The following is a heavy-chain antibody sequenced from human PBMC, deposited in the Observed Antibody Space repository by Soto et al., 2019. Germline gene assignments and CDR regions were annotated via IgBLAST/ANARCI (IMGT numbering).Heavy chain of an antibody. D-gene: IGHD3-9*01. CDR3: ARGLGLGDY. CDR2: INPNGGST. V-gene: IGHV1-46*01. Sequence: QVQLVQSGAEVKKPGASVKLSCKASGYTFTSYYIHWVRQAPGQGLEWIGIINPNGGSTNYAHNFKGRLNVTRDTSTATVYMELGALTSEDTAVYYCARGLGLGDYWGQGTLVTVSS. J-gene: IGHJ4*02. CDR1: GYTFTSYY.